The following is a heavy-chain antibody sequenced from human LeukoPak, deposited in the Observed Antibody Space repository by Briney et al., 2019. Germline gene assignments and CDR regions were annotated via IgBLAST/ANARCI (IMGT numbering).Heavy chain of an antibody. CDR2: ISTSGGTI. J-gene: IGHJ4*02. CDR3: ARDSYYGGTQGY. D-gene: IGHD4-23*01. CDR1: GFLFSSYE. V-gene: IGHV3-48*03. Sequence: GGSLRLSCAASGFLFSSYEMNWVRQAPGKGVEGVSYISTSGGTIYYADSVKGRFTISRDNAKNSLYLQMNSLRAEDTAVYYCARDSYYGGTQGYWGQGTLVTVSS.